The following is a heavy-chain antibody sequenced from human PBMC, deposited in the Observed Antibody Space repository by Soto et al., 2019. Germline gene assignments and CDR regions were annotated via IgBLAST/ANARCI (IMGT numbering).Heavy chain of an antibody. CDR1: GDSMATGGHY. CDR3: ARDMDLQPTVWGF. D-gene: IGHD3-16*01. Sequence: SETLCLTCTVSGDSMATGGHYYNWIRQVPGKGLEWIGYVYYSGAPHYTPSLRARATISRDTSKNQFSLRLISVTAADTALYYFARDMDLQPTVWGFWGQGFQVIVSS. CDR2: VYYSGAP. V-gene: IGHV4-31*02. J-gene: IGHJ4*02.